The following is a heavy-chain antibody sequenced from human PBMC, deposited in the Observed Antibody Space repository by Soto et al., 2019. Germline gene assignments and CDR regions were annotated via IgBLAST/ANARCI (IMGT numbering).Heavy chain of an antibody. CDR1: GFTVSSNY. CDR2: LYSGGNT. V-gene: IGHV3-53*01. Sequence: GGSLRLSCAASGFTVSSNYMSWVRQAPGTGLEWVSVLYSGGNTYYADSVKGRFTISRDNSKNTLYLQMNSLRAEDTAVYYCAKGRYCSGGSCPHYYGMDVWGQGTTVTVSS. J-gene: IGHJ6*02. D-gene: IGHD2-15*01. CDR3: AKGRYCSGGSCPHYYGMDV.